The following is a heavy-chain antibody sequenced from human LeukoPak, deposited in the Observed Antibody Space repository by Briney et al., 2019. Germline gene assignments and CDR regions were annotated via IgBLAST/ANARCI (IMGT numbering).Heavy chain of an antibody. J-gene: IGHJ3*02. CDR3: ARERDPYGDYIIDAFDI. Sequence: GGSLRLSCAASGFTFSSYWMSWVRQAPGKGLEWVAIIWYEADKEFYGDSVKGRFTISRDNSHNTLYLQMNSLRVEDTAVYYCARERDPYGDYIIDAFDIWGRGTMVTVSS. CDR1: GFTFSSYW. D-gene: IGHD4-17*01. CDR2: IWYEADKE. V-gene: IGHV3-33*08.